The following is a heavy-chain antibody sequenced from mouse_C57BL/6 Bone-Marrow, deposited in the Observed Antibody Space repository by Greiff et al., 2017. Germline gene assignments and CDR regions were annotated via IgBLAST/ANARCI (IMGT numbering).Heavy chain of an antibody. CDR3: ARREVLGLFDY. Sequence: VHLQQSGAELVKPGASVKLSCKASGYTFTEYSINWVKQRPGQGLEWIGWFYPGSGSTKYNEKFKGKATLTADKSSSTAYMELSRLTSEDSAVYFCARREVLGLFDYWGQGTTLTVSS. CDR2: FYPGSGST. J-gene: IGHJ2*01. D-gene: IGHD2-14*01. V-gene: IGHV1-62-2*01. CDR1: GYTFTEYS.